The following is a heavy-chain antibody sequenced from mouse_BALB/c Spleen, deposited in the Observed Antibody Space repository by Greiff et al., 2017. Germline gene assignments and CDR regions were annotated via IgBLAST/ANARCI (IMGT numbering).Heavy chain of an antibody. D-gene: IGHD2-3*01. Sequence: QVHVKQSGAELVRPGTSVKMSCKAAGYTFTNYWIGWVKQRPGHGLEWIGDIYPGGGYTNYNEKFKGKATLTADTSSSTAYMQLSSLTSEDSAIYYCARAPLYDGYYYAMDYWGQGTSVTVSS. CDR1: GYTFTNYW. CDR2: IYPGGGYT. CDR3: ARAPLYDGYYYAMDY. J-gene: IGHJ4*01. V-gene: IGHV1-63*02.